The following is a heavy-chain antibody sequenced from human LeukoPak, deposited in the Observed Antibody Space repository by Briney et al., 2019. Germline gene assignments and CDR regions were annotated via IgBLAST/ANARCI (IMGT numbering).Heavy chain of an antibody. CDR2: ISYDGSNK. CDR1: GFTFSSYA. J-gene: IGHJ4*02. V-gene: IGHV3-30*04. CDR3: ASVCLVVVPAAMHGGDY. Sequence: GGSLRLSCAASGFTFSSYAMHWVRQAPGKGLEWVAVISYDGSNKYYADSVKGRFTISRDNSKNTLYLQMNSLRAEDTAVYYCASVCLVVVPAAMHGGDYWGQRTLVTVSS. D-gene: IGHD2-2*01.